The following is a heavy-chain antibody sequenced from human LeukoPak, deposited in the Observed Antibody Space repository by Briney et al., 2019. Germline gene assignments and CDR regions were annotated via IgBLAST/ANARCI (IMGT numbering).Heavy chain of an antibody. CDR1: GSSISSYF. CDR3: ARIYGASDSELDY. D-gene: IGHD5-12*01. J-gene: IGHJ4*02. Sequence: SETLSLTCSVSGSSISSYFWTWIRQPPWKGLEWIAYMYYSASTNYNPSLKSRVTISIDTSKNQLSLKLRSVTAADTAVYYRARIYGASDSELDYWGQGTLVTVSS. CDR2: MYYSAST. V-gene: IGHV4-59*13.